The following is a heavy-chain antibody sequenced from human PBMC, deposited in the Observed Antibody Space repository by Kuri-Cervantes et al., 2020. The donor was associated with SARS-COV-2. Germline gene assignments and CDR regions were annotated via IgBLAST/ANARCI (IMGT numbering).Heavy chain of an antibody. D-gene: IGHD2-2*01. CDR1: GFTFSSYA. CDR3: ARGARDIVVVPAAKDWFDP. V-gene: IGHV3-30-3*01. CDR2: ISYDGSNK. Sequence: GESLKISCAASGFTFSSYAMHWVRQAPGKGLEWVAVISYDGSNKYYADSVKGRLTISRGNSKNTLYLQMNSLRAEDTAVYYCARGARDIVVVPAAKDWFDPWGQGTLVTVSS. J-gene: IGHJ5*02.